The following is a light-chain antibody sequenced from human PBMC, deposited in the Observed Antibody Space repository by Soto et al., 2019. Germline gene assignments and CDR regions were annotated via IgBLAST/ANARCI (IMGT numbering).Light chain of an antibody. V-gene: IGLV1-44*01. CDR1: TSNIGSHS. Sequence: QSVLIQLPSASGAPGQTVTIPCSGGTSNIGSHSVNWYKQLPGTAPKVVILSNDERPSGVPDRISGSKSGASASLAISGLQVVDEAVYYCSAWDDSLNGHLLFGGGTKLTVL. J-gene: IGLJ2*01. CDR2: SND. CDR3: SAWDDSLNGHLL.